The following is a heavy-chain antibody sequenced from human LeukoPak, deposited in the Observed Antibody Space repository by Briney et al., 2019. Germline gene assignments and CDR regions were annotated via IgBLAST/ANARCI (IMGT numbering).Heavy chain of an antibody. CDR1: GFTFSTYS. J-gene: IGHJ4*02. Sequence: GGSLRLSCAASGFTFSTYSMNWVRQAPGKGLEWISYISSSVSTIYYADSVKGRFTVSRDNAKNSLYLLMNSLRAEDTAVYYCARDPYLRIAAAGTGTGFDYWGQGTLVTVSS. V-gene: IGHV3-48*01. CDR3: ARDPYLRIAAAGTGTGFDY. D-gene: IGHD6-13*01. CDR2: ISSSVSTI.